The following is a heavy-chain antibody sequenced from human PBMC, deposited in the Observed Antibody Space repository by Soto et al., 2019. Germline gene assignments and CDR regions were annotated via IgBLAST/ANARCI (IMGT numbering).Heavy chain of an antibody. Sequence: PSETLSLTCIVSGGSVSSGSYYWSWIRQPPGKGLEWIGYIYNTGSTNYNPSLKSRVTMSVDTSKNQFSLKLTSVTDADTAVYYCERIPVDTYMIYWSDPWGQGTQVTVSS. V-gene: IGHV4-61*01. CDR1: GGSVSSGSYY. D-gene: IGHD3-16*01. J-gene: IGHJ5*02. CDR3: ERIPVDTYMIYWSDP. CDR2: IYNTGST.